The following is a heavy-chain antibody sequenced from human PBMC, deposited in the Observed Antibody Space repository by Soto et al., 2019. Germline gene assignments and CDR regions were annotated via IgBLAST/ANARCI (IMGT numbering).Heavy chain of an antibody. CDR1: GYSFTSYW. D-gene: IGHD2-2*01. CDR3: ASGGYCSSTSCYADFYYYGMDV. Sequence: PGESLKISCKGSGYSFTSYWISWVRQMPGKGLEWMGRIDPSDSYTNYSPSFQGHVTISADKSISTAYLQWSSLKASDTAMYYCASGGYCSSTSCYADFYYYGMDVWGQGTTVTVSS. J-gene: IGHJ6*02. V-gene: IGHV5-10-1*01. CDR2: IDPSDSYT.